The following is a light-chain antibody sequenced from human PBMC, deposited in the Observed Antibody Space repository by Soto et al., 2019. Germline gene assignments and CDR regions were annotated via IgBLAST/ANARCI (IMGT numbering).Light chain of an antibody. J-gene: IGLJ1*01. CDR2: DTT. CDR1: TGAVTNGHY. V-gene: IGLV7-46*01. Sequence: QAVVTQEPSLTVSAGGTVTLTCGSSTGAVTNGHYPYWFQQKPGQAPRTLIYDTTNRHSCTPARFSGSLLGGKAALTLSGAQPEDEAEYYCLLSYNGPYVFGTGTKVTVL. CDR3: LLSYNGPYV.